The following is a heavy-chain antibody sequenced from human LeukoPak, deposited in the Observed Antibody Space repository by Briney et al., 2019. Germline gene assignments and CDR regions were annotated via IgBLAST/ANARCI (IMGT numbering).Heavy chain of an antibody. Sequence: GGSLRLSCAASGFTFSSYWMSWVRQAPGKGLEWVANIKQDGSEKYYVDSVKGRFTISRGNAKNSLYLQMNSLRAEDAAVYYCARGDVVVPADYWGQGTLVTVSS. J-gene: IGHJ4*02. V-gene: IGHV3-7*01. CDR3: ARGDVVVPADY. D-gene: IGHD2-2*01. CDR1: GFTFSSYW. CDR2: IKQDGSEK.